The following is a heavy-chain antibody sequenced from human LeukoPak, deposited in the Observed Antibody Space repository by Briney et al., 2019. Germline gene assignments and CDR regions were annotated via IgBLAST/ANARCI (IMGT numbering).Heavy chain of an antibody. J-gene: IGHJ4*02. V-gene: IGHV1-8*02. CDR2: MNPNSGNT. Sequence: ASVKVSCKASGGTFSSYAISWVRQAPGQGLEWMGWMNPNSGNTGYAQKFQGRVTMTRNTSISTAYMELSSLRSGDTAVYYCVAFPSREWALYYFDYWGQGTLVTVSS. D-gene: IGHD2-21*01. CDR3: VAFPSREWALYYFDY. CDR1: GGTFSSYA.